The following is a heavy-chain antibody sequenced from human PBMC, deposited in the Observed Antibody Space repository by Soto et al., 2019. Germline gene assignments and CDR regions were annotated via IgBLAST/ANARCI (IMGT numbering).Heavy chain of an antibody. CDR1: GGSISSSSYY. J-gene: IGHJ6*03. D-gene: IGHD3-3*01. CDR2: IYYSGST. V-gene: IGHV4-39*01. CDR3: ARLWSGDPYYDFWSLYYRPGNYYYMDF. Sequence: SETLSLTCTVSGGSISSSSYYWGWIRQPPGKGLEWIGSIYYSGSTYYNPSLKSRVTISVDTSKNQFSLKLSSVTAADTAVYYCARLWSGDPYYDFWSLYYRPGNYYYMDFWGKGLTVNVSS.